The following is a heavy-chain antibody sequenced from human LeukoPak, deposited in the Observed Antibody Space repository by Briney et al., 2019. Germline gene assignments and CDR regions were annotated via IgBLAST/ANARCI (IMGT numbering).Heavy chain of an antibody. V-gene: IGHV4-38-2*02. D-gene: IGHD3-22*01. CDR2: IYHSGST. J-gene: IGHJ3*02. Sequence: SETLSLTCTVSGYSISSGYYWGWIRQPPGKGLEWIGSIYHSGSTYYNPSLKSRVTISVDTSKNQFSLKLSSVTAADTAVYYCASLLDYYDSRRAMGAFDIWGQGTMVTVSS. CDR1: GYSISSGYY. CDR3: ASLLDYYDSRRAMGAFDI.